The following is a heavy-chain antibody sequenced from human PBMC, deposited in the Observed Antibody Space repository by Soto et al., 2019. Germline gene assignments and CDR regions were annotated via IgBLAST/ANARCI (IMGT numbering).Heavy chain of an antibody. CDR3: ARGAYYDPFDP. CDR2: IWYDGSNK. D-gene: IGHD3-22*01. Sequence: QVQLVESGGGVVQPGRSLRLSCAASGFTFSSYGMHWVRQAPGKGLEWVAVIWYDGSNKYYADSVKGRFTISRDNSKNTLYLQMNSLRAEDTAVYYGARGAYYDPFDPWGQGTLVTVSS. V-gene: IGHV3-33*01. CDR1: GFTFSSYG. J-gene: IGHJ5*02.